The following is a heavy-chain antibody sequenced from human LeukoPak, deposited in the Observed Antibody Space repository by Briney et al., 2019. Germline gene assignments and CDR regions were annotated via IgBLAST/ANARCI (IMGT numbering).Heavy chain of an antibody. Sequence: GGSLRLSCAASGFTFSSYWMSWVRQAPGKGLEWVANIKQDGSDYYYVDSVKGRFTISRDNAKNSLYLQMNSLRAEDTAVYYCAREQTPVIHHYFDSWGQGTLVTVSS. CDR3: AREQTPVIHHYFDS. J-gene: IGHJ4*02. CDR1: GFTFSSYW. D-gene: IGHD3-16*02. CDR2: IKQDGSDY. V-gene: IGHV3-7*01.